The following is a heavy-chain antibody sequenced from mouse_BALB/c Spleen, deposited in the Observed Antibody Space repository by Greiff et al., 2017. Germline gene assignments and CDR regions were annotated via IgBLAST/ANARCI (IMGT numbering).Heavy chain of an antibody. V-gene: IGHV5-6-5*01. D-gene: IGHD2-3*01. CDR2: ISSGGST. J-gene: IGHJ1*01. Sequence: EVQGVESGGGLVKPGGSLKLSCAASGFTFSSYAMSWVRQTPEKRLEWVASISSGGSTYYPDSVKGRFTIYRDNARNIRYLQMSSLRSEDTAMYYCAIGDGNWYFDVWGAGTTVTVSS. CDR3: AIGDGNWYFDV. CDR1: GFTFSSYA.